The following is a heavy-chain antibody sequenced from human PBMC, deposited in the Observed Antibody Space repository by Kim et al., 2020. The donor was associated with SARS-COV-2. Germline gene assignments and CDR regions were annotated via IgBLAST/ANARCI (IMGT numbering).Heavy chain of an antibody. V-gene: IGHV3-48*04. D-gene: IGHD3-10*01. CDR2: ISSSSTI. CDR1: GFTFSSYS. Sequence: GGSLRLSCAASGFTFSSYSMNWVRQAPGKGLEWVSYISSSSTIYYADSVKGRFTISRDNAKNSLYLQMNSLRAEDTAVYYCAAYGSGSYYVDYWGQGTL. CDR3: AAYGSGSYYVDY. J-gene: IGHJ4*02.